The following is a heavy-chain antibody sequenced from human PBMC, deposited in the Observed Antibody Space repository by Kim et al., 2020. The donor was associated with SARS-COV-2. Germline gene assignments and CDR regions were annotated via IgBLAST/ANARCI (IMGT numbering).Heavy chain of an antibody. V-gene: IGHV4-34*01. J-gene: IGHJ3*02. CDR3: ARGIAAAGRRAFDI. CDR2: INHSCST. D-gene: IGHD6-13*01. Sequence: SETLSLTCAVYGGSFSGYYWSWIRQPPGKELEWIGEINHSCSTNYNPSLKSRVTISLDTSKNQFSLKLSSVTAADTAVYYCARGIAAAGRRAFDIWGQGTMVAVSS. CDR1: GGSFSGYY.